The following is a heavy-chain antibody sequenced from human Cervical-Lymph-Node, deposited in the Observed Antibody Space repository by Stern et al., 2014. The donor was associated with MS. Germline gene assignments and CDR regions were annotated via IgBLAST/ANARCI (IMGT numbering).Heavy chain of an antibody. V-gene: IGHV1-69*01. CDR1: GGTFSSYA. CDR2: IIPIFGTA. D-gene: IGHD2-15*01. CDR3: ARVGYCSGGSCYSGINYYYYGMDV. Sequence: VQLVESGAEVKKPGSSGKVSCKASGGTFSSYAISWVRQAPGQGLEWKGGIIPIFGTANYAQKFQGRVTITADESTSTAYMELSSLRSEDTAVYYCARVGYCSGGSCYSGINYYYYGMDVWGQGTTVTVSS. J-gene: IGHJ6*02.